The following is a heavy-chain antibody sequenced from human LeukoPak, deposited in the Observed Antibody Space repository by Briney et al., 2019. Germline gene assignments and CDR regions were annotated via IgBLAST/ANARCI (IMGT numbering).Heavy chain of an antibody. Sequence: GGSLRLSCAASGFTFDDYAMHWVRQAPGKGLEWLSGISWNSGSIGYADSVKGRFTISRDNAKNSLYLQMNSLRAEDTALYYCAKDVRGYSSSSPTFGYWGQGTLVTVSS. J-gene: IGHJ4*02. CDR1: GFTFDDYA. D-gene: IGHD6-6*01. V-gene: IGHV3-9*01. CDR3: AKDVRGYSSSSPTFGY. CDR2: ISWNSGSI.